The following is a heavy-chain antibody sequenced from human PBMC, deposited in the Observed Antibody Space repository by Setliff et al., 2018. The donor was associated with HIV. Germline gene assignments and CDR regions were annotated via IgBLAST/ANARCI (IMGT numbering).Heavy chain of an antibody. CDR3: ARRLYYYGSGNYPGAFGI. V-gene: IGHV4-4*09. CDR2: IYTSGST. CDR1: GGSISSYY. Sequence: SETLSLTCTVSGGSISSYYWSWIRQPPGKGLEWIGYIYTSGSTNYNPSLKSRFTISVDTSKNQFSLKLSSVTAADTAVYYCARRLYYYGSGNYPGAFGIWGQGTMVTVSS. J-gene: IGHJ3*02. D-gene: IGHD3-10*01.